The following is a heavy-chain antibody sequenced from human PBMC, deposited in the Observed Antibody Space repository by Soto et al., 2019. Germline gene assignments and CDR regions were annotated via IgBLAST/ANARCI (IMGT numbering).Heavy chain of an antibody. D-gene: IGHD6-13*01. CDR3: ARDLAAVPRALDY. J-gene: IGHJ4*02. Sequence: QVQLQESGPGLLKPSETLSLTCTVSGGSISSYFYIWVRQPPGKGLEWIGSVYYTGTTDYNPSLKSRVTISVDTSKTQFSLNRRSVTAAGTAVYYCARDLAAVPRALDYWGRGTLVTVSS. CDR1: GGSISSYF. V-gene: IGHV4-59*01. CDR2: VYYTGTT.